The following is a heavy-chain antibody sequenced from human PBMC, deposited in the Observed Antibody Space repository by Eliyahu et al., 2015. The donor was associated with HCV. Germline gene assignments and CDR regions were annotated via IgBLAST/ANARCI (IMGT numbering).Heavy chain of an antibody. CDR2: IYYSGST. CDR3: ARDLPVRGYSGYDWYYFDF. Sequence: QVQLQESGPGLVKPSQTLSLTCTXSXGSIXXXGXYWTWIRQPPGKGLEWIGYIYYSGSTYYNPSLKSRVTISVDTSKNQFSLKLSSVTAADTAVYYCARDLPVRGYSGYDWYYFDFWGQGNLVTVSS. CDR1: XGSIXXXGXY. V-gene: IGHV4-31*03. J-gene: IGHJ4*02. D-gene: IGHD5-12*01.